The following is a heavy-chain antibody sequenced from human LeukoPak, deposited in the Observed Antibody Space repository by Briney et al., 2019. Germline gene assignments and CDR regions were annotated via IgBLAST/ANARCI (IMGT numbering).Heavy chain of an antibody. V-gene: IGHV5-51*01. CDR1: GYSFNTYW. Sequence: GESLKISCKGSGYSFNTYWIGWVRQMPGKGLEWMGIIYPGDSDTRYSPSFQGQVTISADKSISTAYLQWSSLKASDTAMYYCARRWYYGSGSYYVFDYWGQGTLVTVSS. CDR3: ARRWYYGSGSYYVFDY. J-gene: IGHJ4*02. D-gene: IGHD3-10*01. CDR2: IYPGDSDT.